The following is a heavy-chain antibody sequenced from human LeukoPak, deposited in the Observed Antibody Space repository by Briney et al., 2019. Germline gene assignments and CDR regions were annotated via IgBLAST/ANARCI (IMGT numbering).Heavy chain of an antibody. D-gene: IGHD2-2*01. CDR2: ISTFNGNT. V-gene: IGHV1-18*01. CDR3: AREGLSPRYCSSTSCYRVYYYYYGMDV. CDR1: GYTFTSYG. J-gene: IGHJ6*02. Sequence: ASLKVSCKASGYTFTSYGISWVRQAPGQGLEWMGWISTFNGNTNYTQKLQGRVTMTKDTSTRTAYMELRSLRSDDTAVYYCAREGLSPRYCSSTSCYRVYYYYYGMDVWGQGTTVTVSS.